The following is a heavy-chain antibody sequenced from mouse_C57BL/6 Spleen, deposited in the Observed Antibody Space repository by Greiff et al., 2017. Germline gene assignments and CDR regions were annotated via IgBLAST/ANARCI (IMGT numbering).Heavy chain of an antibody. Sequence: QVQLQQSGAELARPGASVKLSCKASGYTFTSYGISWVKQRTGQGLEWIGEIYPRSGNTYYNEKFKGKATLTADKSSSTAYMELRSLTSEVSAVYFCAGDDTTAYFDVWGTGTTVTVSS. CDR1: GYTFTSYG. D-gene: IGHD1-2*01. J-gene: IGHJ1*03. V-gene: IGHV1-81*01. CDR3: AGDDTTAYFDV. CDR2: IYPRSGNT.